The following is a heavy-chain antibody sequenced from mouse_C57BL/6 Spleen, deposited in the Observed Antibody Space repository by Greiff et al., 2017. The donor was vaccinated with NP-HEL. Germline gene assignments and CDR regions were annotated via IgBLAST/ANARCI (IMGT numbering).Heavy chain of an antibody. Sequence: EVKLMESGGGLVQPKGSLKLSCAASGFSFNTYAMNWVRQAPGKGLEWVARIRSKSNNYATYYADSVKDRFTISRDDSESMLYLQMNNLKTEDTAMYYCVRHPDGYEYAMDYWGQGTSVTVSS. CDR1: GFSFNTYA. CDR3: VRHPDGYEYAMDY. J-gene: IGHJ4*01. CDR2: IRSKSNNYAT. V-gene: IGHV10-1*01. D-gene: IGHD2-2*01.